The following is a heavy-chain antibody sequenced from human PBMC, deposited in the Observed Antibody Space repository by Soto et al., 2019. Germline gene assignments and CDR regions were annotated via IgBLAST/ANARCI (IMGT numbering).Heavy chain of an antibody. Sequence: GGSLRLSCAASGFTFSSYAMHWVRQAPGKGLEWVAVISYDGSNKYYADSVKGRFTISRDNSKNTLYLQMNSLRAEDTAVYYCARAPYYYDSSGEESYYFDYWGQGTLVTVSS. CDR3: ARAPYYYDSSGEESYYFDY. D-gene: IGHD3-22*01. J-gene: IGHJ4*02. CDR2: ISYDGSNK. V-gene: IGHV3-30-3*01. CDR1: GFTFSSYA.